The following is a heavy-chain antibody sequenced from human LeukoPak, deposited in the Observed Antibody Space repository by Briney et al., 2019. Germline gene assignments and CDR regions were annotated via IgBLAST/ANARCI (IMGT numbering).Heavy chain of an antibody. Sequence: ASVKVSCKASGYTFTNYAVNWVRQAPGQRLEWMGWINAGNGNTKYSQEFQGRVTIIRDTSASTVYMELRSLTSEDMAVYYCARGIWSSHSFGYYFDFWGQGTLVTVSS. CDR3: ARGIWSSHSFGYYFDF. CDR1: GYTFTNYA. CDR2: INAGNGNT. V-gene: IGHV1-3*03. J-gene: IGHJ4*02. D-gene: IGHD3-3*01.